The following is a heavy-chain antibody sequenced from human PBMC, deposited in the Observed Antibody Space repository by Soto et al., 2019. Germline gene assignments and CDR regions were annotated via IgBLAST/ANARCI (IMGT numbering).Heavy chain of an antibody. CDR3: ARGPYESSGYSFHY. CDR1: GFSVSNNY. Sequence: GGSLRLSCAASGFSVSNNYMSWVRQAPGRGLEWVSVIYRSGSTYHADSVKGRFTISRDNSKNTVNLQMNSLRAEDTAVYYCARGPYESSGYSFHYWGQGTLVTVSS. J-gene: IGHJ4*02. D-gene: IGHD3-22*01. CDR2: IYRSGST. V-gene: IGHV3-53*01.